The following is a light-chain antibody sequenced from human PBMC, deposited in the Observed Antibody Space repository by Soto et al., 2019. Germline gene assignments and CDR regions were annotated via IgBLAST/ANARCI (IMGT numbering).Light chain of an antibody. V-gene: IGLV2-14*01. J-gene: IGLJ1*01. CDR3: TSFSRSTSLYV. Sequence: QSVLTQPASVSGSLGQSITISCTGTTRDIAGYNYISWYQQLPGKAPKLMIYQVAIRPSGISNRFSGSKSGNTAALTISGLQAEDEADYYCTSFSRSTSLYVFGIGTKVTVL. CDR2: QVA. CDR1: TRDIAGYNY.